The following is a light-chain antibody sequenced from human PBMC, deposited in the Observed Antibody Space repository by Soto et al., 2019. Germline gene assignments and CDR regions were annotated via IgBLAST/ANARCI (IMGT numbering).Light chain of an antibody. V-gene: IGKV1-5*03. Sequence: IQMTQSPSTLSASVGDRVTITCRASQPIGDFLAWYQQKPGKAPKLLIYKASRLERWVPSRFSGGGSGTEFTLNISSLQPDDFASYYCQQFQTYVFGQGTKVEIK. CDR1: QPIGDF. J-gene: IGKJ1*01. CDR2: KAS. CDR3: QQFQTYV.